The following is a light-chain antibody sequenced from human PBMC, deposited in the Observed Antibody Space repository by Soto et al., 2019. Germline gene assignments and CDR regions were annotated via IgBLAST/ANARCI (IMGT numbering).Light chain of an antibody. V-gene: IGKV3-20*01. CDR1: QSVTSSY. CDR2: GAS. CDR3: HQYGSSPVT. Sequence: EIVLTQSPGTLSLSPGERATLSCRASQSVTSSYLAWYQQKPGQAPRLLIYGASSRATGIPDRFSGSGYGTDFTLTISRLEPEDFAVYFCHQYGSSPVTFGKGTKVEIK. J-gene: IGKJ1*01.